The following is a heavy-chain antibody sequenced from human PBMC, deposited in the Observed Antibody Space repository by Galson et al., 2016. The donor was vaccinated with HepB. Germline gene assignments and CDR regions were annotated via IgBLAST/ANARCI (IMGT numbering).Heavy chain of an antibody. V-gene: IGHV4-34*01. CDR2: INHSGSA. J-gene: IGHJ5*02. CDR1: GGSFRGYF. Sequence: SETLSLTCAVHGGSFRGYFWNWIRQPPGKGLEWIGEINHSGSASHNPSLRNRVTISLDKSTNQFSLELTSVTAADTAVYYCARGSTLNWNYRATWFDPWGQGSLVTVSS. CDR3: ARGSTLNWNYRATWFDP. D-gene: IGHD1-7*01.